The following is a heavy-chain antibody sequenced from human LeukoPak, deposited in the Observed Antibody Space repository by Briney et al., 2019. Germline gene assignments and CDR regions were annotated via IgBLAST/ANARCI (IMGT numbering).Heavy chain of an antibody. CDR3: ATIKRGSIFGYFDF. V-gene: IGHV4-59*11. D-gene: IGHD5-18*01. J-gene: IGHJ4*02. CDR2: LFDSVNT. Sequence: SETLSLTCTVSGGSISSHYWSWIRQPPGKGLEWIAYLFDSVNTKDNPSLQSRLTLSADTSKNQFSLRLSSVTAADTAVYYCATIKRGSIFGYFDFWGQGIQVTVSS. CDR1: GGSISSHY.